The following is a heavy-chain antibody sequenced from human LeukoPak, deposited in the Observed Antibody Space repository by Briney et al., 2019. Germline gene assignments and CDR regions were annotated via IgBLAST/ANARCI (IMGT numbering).Heavy chain of an antibody. J-gene: IGHJ3*02. CDR1: GFTFSTYW. Sequence: GGSLRLSCVASGFTFSTYWMTWVRQAPGKGLEWVANIKQDGNQNYYVDSVRGRFTISRDNSKNSLYLQMDSLRVDDTAVYYCAKSNGYGLVDIWGQGTMVTVSS. D-gene: IGHD3-10*01. CDR3: AKSNGYGLVDI. V-gene: IGHV3-7*03. CDR2: IKQDGNQN.